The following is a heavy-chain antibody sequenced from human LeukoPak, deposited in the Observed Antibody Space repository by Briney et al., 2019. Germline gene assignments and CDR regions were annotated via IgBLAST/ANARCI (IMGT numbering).Heavy chain of an antibody. D-gene: IGHD3-22*01. CDR1: GFTFSNGW. CDR2: ISYDGSNK. CDR3: ARVPPYYYDSSGYYWGAFDI. Sequence: PGGSLRLSCAASGFTFSNGWMSWVRQAPGKGLEWVAVISYDGSNKYYADSVKGRFTISRDNSKNTLYLQMNSLRAEDTAVYYCARVPPYYYDSSGYYWGAFDIWGQGTMVTVSS. V-gene: IGHV3-30*03. J-gene: IGHJ3*02.